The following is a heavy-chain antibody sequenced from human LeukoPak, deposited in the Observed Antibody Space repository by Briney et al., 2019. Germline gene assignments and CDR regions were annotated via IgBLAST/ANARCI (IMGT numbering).Heavy chain of an antibody. Sequence: EGSLRLSCAVSGITLSNYGMSWVRQAPGKGLEWVSAISGSGGSTYYADSVKGRFTISRDNSKNTLYLQMNSLRAEDTAVYYCAKDKGSGWYGFDYWGQGTLVTVSS. D-gene: IGHD6-19*01. J-gene: IGHJ4*02. CDR2: ISGSGGST. V-gene: IGHV3-23*01. CDR3: AKDKGSGWYGFDY. CDR1: GITLSNYG.